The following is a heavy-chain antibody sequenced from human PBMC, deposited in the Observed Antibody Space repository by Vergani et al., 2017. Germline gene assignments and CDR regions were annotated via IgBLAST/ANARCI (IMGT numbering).Heavy chain of an antibody. Sequence: EVQLVQSGAEVKKPGESLRISCKGSGYSFTSYWISWVRQMPGKGLEWMGRIDPSDSYTNYSPSFQGHVTISADKSISTAYLQWSSLKASDTAMYYCARQVAVAGKWWGPYYYYGMDVWGQGTTVNVSS. D-gene: IGHD6-19*01. J-gene: IGHJ6*02. CDR3: ARQVAVAGKWWGPYYYYGMDV. V-gene: IGHV5-10-1*01. CDR1: GYSFTSYW. CDR2: IDPSDSYT.